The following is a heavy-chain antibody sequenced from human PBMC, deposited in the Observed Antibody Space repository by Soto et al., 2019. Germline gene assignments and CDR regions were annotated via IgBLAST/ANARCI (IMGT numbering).Heavy chain of an antibody. CDR3: ARGYRESGYSSSWVFDY. CDR2: MYYSEST. Sequence: QVQLRESGPGLVKPSQTLSLTCTVSGGSINSGGYYWNWLRQHPGIGLEWIGYMYYSESTDYNPFPRSRVSVSADTSENNFSLKLSSVTAADTAVYFCARGYRESGYSSSWVFDYWGQGTLVNVSS. V-gene: IGHV4-31*03. CDR1: GGSINSGGYY. D-gene: IGHD6-13*01. J-gene: IGHJ4*02.